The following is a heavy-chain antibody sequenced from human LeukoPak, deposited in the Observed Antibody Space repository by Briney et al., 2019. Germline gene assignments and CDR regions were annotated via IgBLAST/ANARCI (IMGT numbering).Heavy chain of an antibody. CDR1: GGSISSSSYY. CDR3: ARWAVGATFDY. V-gene: IGHV4-39*07. CDR2: INHSGST. Sequence: SETLSLTCTVSGGSISSSSYYWGWIRQPPGKGLEWIGEINHSGSTNYNPSLKSRVTISVDTSKNQFSLKLSSVTAADTAVYYCARWAVGATFDYWGQGTLVTVSS. J-gene: IGHJ4*02. D-gene: IGHD1-26*01.